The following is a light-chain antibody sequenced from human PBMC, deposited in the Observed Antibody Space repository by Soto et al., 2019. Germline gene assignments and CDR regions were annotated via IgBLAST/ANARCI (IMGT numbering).Light chain of an antibody. CDR3: AAWDDSLNGWV. V-gene: IGLV1-44*01. CDR1: SSNIGSNT. J-gene: IGLJ3*02. CDR2: SNN. Sequence: QSVLTQPPSASGTPGQRVTISCSGSSSNIGSNTVNWYPHLPGTAPKLLNSSNNQRPSRAPDRFTGSKSGTSASLAISGLQSEEEDDYYCAAWDDSLNGWVLGGGTKLNVL.